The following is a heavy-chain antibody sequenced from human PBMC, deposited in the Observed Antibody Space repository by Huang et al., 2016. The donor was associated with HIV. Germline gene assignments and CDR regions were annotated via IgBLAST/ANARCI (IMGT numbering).Heavy chain of an antibody. J-gene: IGHJ3*02. D-gene: IGHD3-10*01. CDR3: ASDYYGSGSYYTRGAFDI. CDR1: GGFFSGYY. V-gene: IGHV4-34*01. Sequence: QVQLQQWGAGLLKPSETLSLTCAVYGGFFSGYYWRWIRRPPGKGLEWIGEINHRGSTNYNPSLKRRVTISVDKSKNQFSLKLGSVTAADTAVYYCASDYYGSGSYYTRGAFDIWGQGTMVTVSS. CDR2: INHRGST.